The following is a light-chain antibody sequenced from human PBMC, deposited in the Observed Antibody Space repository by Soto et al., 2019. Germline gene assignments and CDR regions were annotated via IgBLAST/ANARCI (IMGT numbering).Light chain of an antibody. J-gene: IGKJ3*01. CDR2: GTS. CDR1: QSVRSGY. V-gene: IGKV3-20*01. CDR3: QQYGTSPQFT. Sequence: IVLTQSPGTLSLSPGETATLSCRASQSVRSGYLAWYQQIPDQAPRLLMYGTSTRATGVPDRFSGSGSGTDFTLTITRLEPEDFAVYFCQQYGTSPQFTFGPGTRVDI.